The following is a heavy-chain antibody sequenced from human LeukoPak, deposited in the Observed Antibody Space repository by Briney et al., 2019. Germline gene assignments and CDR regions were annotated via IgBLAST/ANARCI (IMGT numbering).Heavy chain of an antibody. J-gene: IGHJ4*02. Sequence: GGSLRLSCAASGFIFDDYAMHWVRQAPGKGLEWVSGISWNSGSIGYADSVKGRFTISRDNAKNSLYLQMNSLRAEDTALYYCAKDIGGWSAVFGYWGQGTLVTVSS. CDR1: GFIFDDYA. D-gene: IGHD6-19*01. CDR3: AKDIGGWSAVFGY. V-gene: IGHV3-9*01. CDR2: ISWNSGSI.